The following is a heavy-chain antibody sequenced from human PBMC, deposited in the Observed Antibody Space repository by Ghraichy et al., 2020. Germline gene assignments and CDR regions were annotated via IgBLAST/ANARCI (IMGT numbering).Heavy chain of an antibody. CDR3: AKVPIRFQYYDFWSGSYAFDY. CDR1: GFTFSNYA. J-gene: IGHJ4*02. D-gene: IGHD3-3*01. Sequence: GGSLRLSCAASGFTFSNYAMSWVRQAPGKGLEWVSAIIGSGGSTYYADSVKGRFTISRDNSKNTLYLQMNSLRADDTAVYYCAKVPIRFQYYDFWSGSYAFDYGGQGTLVTVSS. CDR2: IIGSGGST. V-gene: IGHV3-23*01.